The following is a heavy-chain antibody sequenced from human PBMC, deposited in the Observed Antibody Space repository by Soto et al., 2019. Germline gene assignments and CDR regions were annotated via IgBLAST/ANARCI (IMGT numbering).Heavy chain of an antibody. CDR1: GFTFSSYG. V-gene: IGHV3-33*01. D-gene: IGHD1-1*01. CDR2: IWYDGSNK. J-gene: IGHJ3*02. CDR3: ARGAQGTTHDAFDI. Sequence: GGSLRLSCAASGFTFSSYGMHWVRQAPGKGLEWVAVIWYDGSNKYYADSVKGRFTISRDNSKNTLYLQMNSLRAEDTAVYYCARGAQGTTHDAFDIWGQGTMVTVSS.